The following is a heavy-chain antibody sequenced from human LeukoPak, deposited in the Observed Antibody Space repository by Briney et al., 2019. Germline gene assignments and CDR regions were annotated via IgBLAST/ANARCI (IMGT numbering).Heavy chain of an antibody. Sequence: ASVKLSCKASGYTFTSYGISWVRQAPGQGQELMGWISAYNGNTNYAQKLQGRVTMTTDTSTSTAYMELRSLRSDDTAVYYCARDGASAMVTPYYYYGMDVWGQGTTVTVSS. CDR1: GYTFTSYG. CDR2: ISAYNGNT. J-gene: IGHJ6*02. V-gene: IGHV1-18*01. D-gene: IGHD5-18*01. CDR3: ARDGASAMVTPYYYYGMDV.